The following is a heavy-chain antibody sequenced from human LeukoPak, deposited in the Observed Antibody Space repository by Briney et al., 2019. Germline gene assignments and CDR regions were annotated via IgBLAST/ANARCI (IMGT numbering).Heavy chain of an antibody. CDR1: GYTFTSYD. Sequence: ASVKVSCKASGYTFTSYDTNWVRQATGQGLEWMGWMNPNSGNTGYAQKFQGRVTMTRNTSISTAYMELSSLRSEDTAVYYCARAPTRLTIFGVVISLDYWGQGTLVTVSS. D-gene: IGHD3-3*01. CDR2: MNPNSGNT. J-gene: IGHJ4*02. CDR3: ARAPTRLTIFGVVISLDY. V-gene: IGHV1-8*01.